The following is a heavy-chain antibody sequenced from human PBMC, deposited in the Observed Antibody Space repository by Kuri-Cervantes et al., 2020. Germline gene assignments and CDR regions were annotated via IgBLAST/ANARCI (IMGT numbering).Heavy chain of an antibody. Sequence: GESLMISCAASGFTFSSYGMHWVRQTPGKGLEWVTLISYNGGNKYYADSVKGRFTFSRDNVKKTLYLQMNSLRPEDTDVYYCARGLYDFWSGYYGSHFDYWGQGTLVTVSS. V-gene: IGHV3-30*03. CDR2: ISYNGGNK. CDR1: GFTFSSYG. D-gene: IGHD3-3*01. CDR3: ARGLYDFWSGYYGSHFDY. J-gene: IGHJ4*02.